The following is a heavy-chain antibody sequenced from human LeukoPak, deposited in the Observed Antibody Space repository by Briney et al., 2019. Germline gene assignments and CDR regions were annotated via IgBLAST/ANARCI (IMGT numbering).Heavy chain of an antibody. V-gene: IGHV3-30*04. CDR2: ISYDGSNK. J-gene: IGHJ6*02. Sequence: GGSLRLSCAASGFTFNSYAMHWVRQAPGKGLEWVAVISYDGSNKYYADSVKGRFTISRDNSKNTLYLQMNSLRAEDTAVYYCARVSSYGSYYYYGMDDWGQGTTVTVSS. CDR1: GFTFNSYA. CDR3: ARVSSYGSYYYYGMDD. D-gene: IGHD5-18*01.